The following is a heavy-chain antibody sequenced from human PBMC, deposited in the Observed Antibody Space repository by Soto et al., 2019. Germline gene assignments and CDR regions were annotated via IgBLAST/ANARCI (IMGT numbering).Heavy chain of an antibody. D-gene: IGHD3-16*01. CDR2: TRNKANSYTT. CDR1: GFTFSDHY. CDR3: VGGSYTYYHGMDV. J-gene: IGHJ6*02. Sequence: EVQLVESGGGLVQPGGSLRLSCAASGFTFSDHYMDWVXXXPXXXXXXVGRTRNKANSYTTEYAASVKGRFTISRDDSKNSLYLQMNSLKTEDTAVXYCVGGSYTYYHGMDVWGQGTTVTVSS. V-gene: IGHV3-72*01.